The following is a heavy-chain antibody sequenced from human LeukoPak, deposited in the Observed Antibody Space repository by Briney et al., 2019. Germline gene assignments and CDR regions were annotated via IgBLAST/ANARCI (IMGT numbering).Heavy chain of an antibody. CDR3: ARVGYGYYVDY. J-gene: IGHJ4*02. CDR2: IYISGST. D-gene: IGHD5-18*01. CDR1: GGSVSDYY. V-gene: IGHV4-4*07. Sequence: PSETLSLTCTVSGGSVSDYYWSWIRQPAGKGLEWIGRIYISGSTNYSPSLKSRVTISLDTSKNEFSLRLSSVTAADTAVYYCARVGYGYYVDYWGQGTLVTVSS.